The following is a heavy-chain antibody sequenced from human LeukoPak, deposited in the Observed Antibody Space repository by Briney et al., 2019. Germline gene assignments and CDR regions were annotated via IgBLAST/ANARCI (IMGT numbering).Heavy chain of an antibody. V-gene: IGHV3-53*01. CDR3: ARGGDMVGGSRSAFDI. CDR2: LSSGSTT. J-gene: IGHJ3*02. D-gene: IGHD1-26*01. Sequence: PGGSLRLSCAASGVTFTSYSMNWFRQAPGRGLEWVSVLSSGSTTYYADSVKGRFTISRDTSKNTLNLQMNSLRAEDAANYYGARGGDMVGGSRSAFDIWGQGTMVTVSS. CDR1: GVTFTSYS.